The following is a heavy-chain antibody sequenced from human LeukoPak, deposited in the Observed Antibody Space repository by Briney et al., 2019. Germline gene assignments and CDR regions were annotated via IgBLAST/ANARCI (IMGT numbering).Heavy chain of an antibody. CDR3: ARAGLAVRGVIGSDY. V-gene: IGHV4-34*01. CDR2: INHSGST. CDR1: VGSLSGYY. D-gene: IGHD3-10*01. Sequence: PSDTLSLTCAVCVGSLSGYYGSGIRQPPGKGLEGIREINHSGSTDYNPSLKSRVTISVDTSQNQLSLKLSSVTAADKAVYYCARAGLAVRGVIGSDYWGQGTLVTVSS. J-gene: IGHJ4*02.